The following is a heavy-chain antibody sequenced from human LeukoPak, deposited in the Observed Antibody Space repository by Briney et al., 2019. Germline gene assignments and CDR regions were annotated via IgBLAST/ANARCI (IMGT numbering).Heavy chain of an antibody. CDR2: ISSSGSTI. V-gene: IGHV3-11*04. CDR3: ARDSDVVPAYYFDY. J-gene: IGHJ4*02. D-gene: IGHD2-2*01. Sequence: KSGGSLRLSCAASGFTFSDYYMSWIRQAPGKGLEWVPYISSSGSTIYYADSVKGRFTISRDNAKNSLYLQMNSLRAEDTAAYYCARDSDVVPAYYFDYWGQGTLVTVSS. CDR1: GFTFSDYY.